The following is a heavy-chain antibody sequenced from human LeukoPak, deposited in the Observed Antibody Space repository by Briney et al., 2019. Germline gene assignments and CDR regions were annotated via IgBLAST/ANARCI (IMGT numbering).Heavy chain of an antibody. CDR2: MDPKSGET. D-gene: IGHD6-19*01. J-gene: IGHJ4*02. Sequence: ASVKVSCKASGYTFTDYYIHWVRQAPGQGLEWMGWMDPKSGETNHAQRFQGRVIMTRDTSITTAYMELSRLRSDDTAVYYCARDIAPSGQWLFDYWGRGTLVTVSS. CDR1: GYTFTDYY. CDR3: ARDIAPSGQWLFDY. V-gene: IGHV1-2*02.